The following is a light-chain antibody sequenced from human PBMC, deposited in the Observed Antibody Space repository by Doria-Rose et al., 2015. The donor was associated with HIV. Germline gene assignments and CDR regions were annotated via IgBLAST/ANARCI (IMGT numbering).Light chain of an antibody. CDR1: QSFSSTY. CDR3: HQYGTSWT. J-gene: IGKJ1*01. V-gene: IGKV3-20*01. CDR2: DGS. Sequence: TRSPGTLSLSPGERATLSCRASQSFSSTYLAWYQQKPGQAPSLLIYDGSTRAIGIPDRFSASGSGTDFTLTINRLEPEDFALYYCHQYGTSWTFGQGTKVEI.